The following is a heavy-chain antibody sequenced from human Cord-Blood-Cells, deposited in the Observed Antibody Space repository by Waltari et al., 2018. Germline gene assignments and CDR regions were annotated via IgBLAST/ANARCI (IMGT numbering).Heavy chain of an antibody. J-gene: IGHJ4*02. Sequence: QVQLQQWGAGLLKPSETLSLTCAVYGGPFSGYYWSWIRQPPGKGLEWLGEINHSGSTNYNPSLKSRVTISVDTSKNQFSLKLSSVTAADTAVYYCARTGRSSWYFDYWGQGTLVTVSS. CDR3: ARTGRSSWYFDY. CDR2: INHSGST. D-gene: IGHD6-13*01. CDR1: GGPFSGYY. V-gene: IGHV4-34*01.